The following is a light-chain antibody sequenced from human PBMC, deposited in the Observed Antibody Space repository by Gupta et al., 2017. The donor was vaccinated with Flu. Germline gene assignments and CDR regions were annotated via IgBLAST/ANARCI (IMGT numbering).Light chain of an antibody. CDR3: SSCTSSTTLV. V-gene: IGLV2-14*01. CDR1: SSDIASFNY. J-gene: IGLJ2*01. Sequence: PGQSITISCTGTSSDIASFNYVPWYQQHPGKAPKLLIYDVTNRPSGISNRFSGSKSGDTASLTISRLQAEDEADYYCSSCTSSTTLVFGGGT. CDR2: DVT.